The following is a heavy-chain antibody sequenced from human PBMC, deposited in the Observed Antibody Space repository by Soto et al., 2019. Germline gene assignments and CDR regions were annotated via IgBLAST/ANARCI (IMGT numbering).Heavy chain of an antibody. Sequence: GGSLRLSCSASGFTFSSHSMHWVRQAPGKGLEWVAVISTDGQVKYYADSVKGRFTGSRDNSKNTLYLQMNSLGAEDTALYHCAREYGHDLWCFDYWGLGTLVTVSS. V-gene: IGHV3-30*03. CDR2: ISTDGQVK. CDR3: AREYGHDLWCFDY. D-gene: IGHD3-3*01. CDR1: GFTFSSHS. J-gene: IGHJ4*02.